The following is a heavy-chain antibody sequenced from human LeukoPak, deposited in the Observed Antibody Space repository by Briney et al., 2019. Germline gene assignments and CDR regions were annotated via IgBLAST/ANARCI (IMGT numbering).Heavy chain of an antibody. CDR1: GFTFDDYT. D-gene: IGHD6-19*01. CDR3: AKDSRLGSGWDLDY. Sequence: GGSLRLSCAASGFTFDDYTMHWVRQPPGKGLEWVSLISYDGGSTYYADSVKGRFTISRDNSKDSLYLQMNSLRTEDTALYYCAKDSRLGSGWDLDYWGQGTLVTVSS. CDR2: ISYDGGST. J-gene: IGHJ4*02. V-gene: IGHV3-43*01.